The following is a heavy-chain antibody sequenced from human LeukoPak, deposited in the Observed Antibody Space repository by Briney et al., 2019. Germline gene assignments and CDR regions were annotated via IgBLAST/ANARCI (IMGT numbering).Heavy chain of an antibody. CDR1: GGTFSSYA. Sequence: SVKVSCKASGGTFSSYAISWVRQAPGQGLEWMGGVIPIFGTANYAQKFQGRVTITADESTSTAYMELSSLRSEDTAVYYCARRVRWYSSGWGRYFDYWGQGTLVTVSS. CDR3: ARRVRWYSSGWGRYFDY. J-gene: IGHJ4*02. V-gene: IGHV1-69*13. CDR2: VIPIFGTA. D-gene: IGHD6-19*01.